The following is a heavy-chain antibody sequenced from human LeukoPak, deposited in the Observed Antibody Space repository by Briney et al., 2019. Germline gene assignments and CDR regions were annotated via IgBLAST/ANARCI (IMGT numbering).Heavy chain of an antibody. D-gene: IGHD2-21*01. CDR2: IGGSGLDT. CDR1: GFTFSSYG. CDR3: AKEGVILGPSHFDH. J-gene: IGHJ4*02. V-gene: IGHV3-23*01. Sequence: PGGSLRLSWTASGFTFSSYGMTWVRQAPGKGLEWVSSIGGSGLDTYYPDSVKGRFFISRDNAKNTLYLQMNSLGVEDTAVFFCAKEGVILGPSHFDHWGQGTLVTVSS.